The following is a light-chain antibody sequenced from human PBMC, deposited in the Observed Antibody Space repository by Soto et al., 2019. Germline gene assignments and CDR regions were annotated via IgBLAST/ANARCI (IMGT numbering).Light chain of an antibody. Sequence: AIQVPHSPPSLSASVGARFPITGRASQGINNDLAWYQQKPGKAHKLLIYGATNLHTGVPSRFSGSGSGTDFTLTISSLQPEEFATYYCLQDHNYPWTVGQGTKVDIK. CDR3: LQDHNYPWT. V-gene: IGKV1-6*01. CDR1: QGINND. J-gene: IGKJ1*01. CDR2: GAT.